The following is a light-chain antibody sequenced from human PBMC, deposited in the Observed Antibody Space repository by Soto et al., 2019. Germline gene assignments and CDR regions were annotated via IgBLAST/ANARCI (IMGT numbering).Light chain of an antibody. CDR2: GAF. Sequence: EIVMTQSPATLSVSPGDTATLSCRASQSVSNNLAWYQQKPGQAPRLLIYGAFIRATGVPARISGSGSGAEFTLTISSLQSEDLAVYYCQQYGSSPGTFGQGTKVEI. J-gene: IGKJ1*01. CDR3: QQYGSSPGT. CDR1: QSVSNN. V-gene: IGKV3-15*01.